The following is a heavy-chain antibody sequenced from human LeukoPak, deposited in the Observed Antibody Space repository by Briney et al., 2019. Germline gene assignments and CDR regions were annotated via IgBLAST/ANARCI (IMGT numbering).Heavy chain of an antibody. CDR3: ARHVLGEGMVRGVLDY. V-gene: IGHV4-39*01. D-gene: IGHD3-10*01. CDR1: GGSISSSSYY. CDR2: IYYSGST. J-gene: IGHJ4*02. Sequence: PSETLSLTCTVSGGSISSSSYYWGWIRQPPGKGLEWIGSIYYSGSTYYNPSLKSRVTISVDTSKNQFSLKLSSVTAADTAVYYCARHVLGEGMVRGVLDYWGQGTLVTVSS.